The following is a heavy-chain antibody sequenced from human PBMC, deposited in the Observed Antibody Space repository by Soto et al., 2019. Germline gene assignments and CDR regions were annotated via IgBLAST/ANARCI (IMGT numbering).Heavy chain of an antibody. CDR2: ISYDGGTE. D-gene: IGHD4-17*01. J-gene: IGHJ6*02. Sequence: QVQLVESGGGVVQPGRSLRLSCAASGFTFRDYGMHWVRQTPGKGLEWVAVISYDGGTEYHADLMKGRFTISRDNSKNTLYLQMNSLRAEDTAVYYCAKDWQPTVSRLHYYYGMDVWGQGTTVTVSS. CDR3: AKDWQPTVSRLHYYYGMDV. V-gene: IGHV3-30*18. CDR1: GFTFRDYG.